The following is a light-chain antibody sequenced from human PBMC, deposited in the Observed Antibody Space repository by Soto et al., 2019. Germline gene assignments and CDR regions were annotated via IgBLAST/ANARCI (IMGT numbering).Light chain of an antibody. V-gene: IGKV3-15*01. Sequence: EIVMTQSPATLSVSPGDRATLSCRASQSISSNLAWYQQRPGQAPRLLIYDTSTRATGILARFSGSGSGTEFTLTISSPQSEDFAVYYCQQYNNWWTFGQGTKVEIK. CDR3: QQYNNWWT. J-gene: IGKJ1*01. CDR2: DTS. CDR1: QSISSN.